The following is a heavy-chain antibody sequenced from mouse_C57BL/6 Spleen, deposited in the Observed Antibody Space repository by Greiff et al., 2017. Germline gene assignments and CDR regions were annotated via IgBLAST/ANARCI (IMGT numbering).Heavy chain of an antibody. CDR1: GYTFTSYW. J-gene: IGHJ3*01. V-gene: IGHV1-61*01. CDR3: ARESPEGFAY. CDR2: IYPSDSET. Sequence: QVHVKQPGAELVRPGSSVKLSCKASGYTFTSYWMDWVKQRPGQGLEWIGNIYPSDSETHYNQKFKDKATLTVDKSSSTAYMQLSSLTSEDSAVYYCARESPEGFAYWGQGTLVTGSA.